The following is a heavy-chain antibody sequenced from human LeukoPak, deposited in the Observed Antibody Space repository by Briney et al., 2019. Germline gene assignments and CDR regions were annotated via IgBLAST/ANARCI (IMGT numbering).Heavy chain of an antibody. CDR2: ISSSSSYI. CDR3: ARDDLRGGSNDFGY. Sequence: GGSLRLSCAASGFTFSSYSMNWVRQAPGKGLEWVSSISSSSSYIYYADSVKGRFTISRDNAKNSLYLQMNSLRAEDTAVYYCARDDLRGGSNDFGYWGQGTLSPSPQ. D-gene: IGHD2-15*01. J-gene: IGHJ4*02. V-gene: IGHV3-21*01. CDR1: GFTFSSYS.